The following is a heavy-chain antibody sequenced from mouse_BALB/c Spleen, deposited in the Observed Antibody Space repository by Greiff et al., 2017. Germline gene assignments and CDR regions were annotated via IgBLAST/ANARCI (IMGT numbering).Heavy chain of an antibody. D-gene: IGHD3-3*01. CDR1: GFTFSSFG. CDR2: ISSGSSTI. V-gene: IGHV5-17*02. J-gene: IGHJ2*01. CDR3: ARRGWEGYFDY. Sequence: EVMLVESGGGLVQPGGSRKLSCAASGFTFSSFGMHWVRQAPEKGLEWVAYISSGSSTIYYADTVKGRFTISRDNPKNTLFLQMTSLRSEDTAMYYCARRGWEGYFDYWGEGTTLTVSS.